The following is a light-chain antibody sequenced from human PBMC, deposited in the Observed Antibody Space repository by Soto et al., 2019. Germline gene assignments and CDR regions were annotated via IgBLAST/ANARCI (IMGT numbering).Light chain of an antibody. V-gene: IGKV3-20*01. J-gene: IGKJ4*01. CDR3: QQYFTSPLT. CDR1: QSVSSNY. CDR2: GVS. Sequence: EVVLTQSPGTLSLSPGESATLSCRASQSVSSNYLAWYQQKPGQAPRLLIYGVSTSATGIPDRFSGSGSGTDFSLTISRLEPEDFALYYGQQYFTSPLTFGGGTKVEIK.